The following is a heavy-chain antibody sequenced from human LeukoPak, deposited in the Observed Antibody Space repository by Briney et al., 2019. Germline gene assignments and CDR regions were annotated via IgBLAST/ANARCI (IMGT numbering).Heavy chain of an antibody. CDR3: ARHPSAMAIFDS. D-gene: IGHD5-18*01. CDR1: GGSISSYY. V-gene: IGHV4-59*08. CDR2: IFSSGST. J-gene: IGHJ4*02. Sequence: SETLSLTCTVSGGSISSYYWSWIRQPPGKGLEWIGYIFSSGSTNYSPSLKSRVTISVDTSNNQFSLKLNSLTAADTAVYYCARHPSAMAIFDSWGQGALVTVSS.